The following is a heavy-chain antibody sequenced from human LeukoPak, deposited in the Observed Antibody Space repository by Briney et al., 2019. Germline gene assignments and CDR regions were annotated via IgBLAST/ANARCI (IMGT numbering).Heavy chain of an antibody. Sequence: SGTLSLTCTVSGYSISSGYYWGWIRQPPGKGLEWIGSIYHSGRTFYNPSLKSRVTISVDTSKNQFSLRLNSVTAADTAMYYCAKSGGYGLIDYWGQGTLVTVSS. J-gene: IGHJ4*02. V-gene: IGHV4-38-2*02. CDR2: IYHSGRT. CDR1: GYSISSGYY. D-gene: IGHD1-26*01. CDR3: AKSGGYGLIDY.